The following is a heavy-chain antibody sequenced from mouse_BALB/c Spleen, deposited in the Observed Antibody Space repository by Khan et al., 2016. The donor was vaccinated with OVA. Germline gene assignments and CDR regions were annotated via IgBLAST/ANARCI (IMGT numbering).Heavy chain of an antibody. CDR3: ASHLTGSFDY. Sequence: EVELVESGGDLVKPGGSLKLSCAASGFTFSSYSMSWVRQTPDKRLEWVATISSGGDYTYYPDSVKGRFTISSDNAKNTLYLQMNSLRSEDTAMYYCASHLTGSFDYWGQGTLVTVSA. V-gene: IGHV5-6*01. CDR1: GFTFSSYS. CDR2: ISSGGDYT. J-gene: IGHJ3*01. D-gene: IGHD4-1*01.